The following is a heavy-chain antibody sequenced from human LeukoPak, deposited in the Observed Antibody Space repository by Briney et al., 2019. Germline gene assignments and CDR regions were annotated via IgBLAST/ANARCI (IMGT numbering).Heavy chain of an antibody. CDR2: IYTSEST. CDR1: GGSISSGSYY. V-gene: IGHV4-61*02. J-gene: IGHJ4*02. CDR3: ARNSGLVAQVDY. D-gene: IGHD2-2*01. Sequence: SETLSLTCTVSGGSISSGSYYWSWIRQPAGKGLEWIGRIYTSESTNYNPSLKSRVTISVDTSKNQFSLKLSSVTAADTAVYYCARNSGLVAQVDYWGQGTLVTVSS.